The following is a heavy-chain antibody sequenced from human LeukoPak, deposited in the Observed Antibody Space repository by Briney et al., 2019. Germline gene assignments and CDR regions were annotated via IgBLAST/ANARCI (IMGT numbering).Heavy chain of an antibody. J-gene: IGHJ6*03. Sequence: ASVKVPCKASGYTFTSYYMHWVRQAPGQGLEWTGIINPSGGSTSYAQKFQGRVTMTRDMSTSTVYMELSSLRSEDTAVYYCARVSVFGVLGNYYYMDVWGKGTTVTVSS. D-gene: IGHD3-3*01. V-gene: IGHV1-46*01. CDR1: GYTFTSYY. CDR3: ARVSVFGVLGNYYYMDV. CDR2: INPSGGST.